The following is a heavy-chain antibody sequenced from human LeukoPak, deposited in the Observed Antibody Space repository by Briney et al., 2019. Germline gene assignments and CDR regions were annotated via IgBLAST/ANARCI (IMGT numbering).Heavy chain of an antibody. CDR1: GGSFSGYY. V-gene: IGHV4-34*01. CDR3: ARDSAGPSR. CDR2: INHSGST. D-gene: IGHD6-13*01. Sequence: PSETLSLTCAVYGGSFSGYYWSWIRQPPGKGLEWIGEINHSGSTNYNPSLKSRVTISVDTSKNQFSLKLSSVTAADTAVYYCARDSAGPSRWGQGTTVTVSS. J-gene: IGHJ6*02.